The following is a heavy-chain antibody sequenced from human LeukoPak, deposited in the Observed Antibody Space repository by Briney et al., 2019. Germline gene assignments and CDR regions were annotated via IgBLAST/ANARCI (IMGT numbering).Heavy chain of an antibody. CDR1: GFTFSSYA. Sequence: EGSLRLSCAASGFTFSSYAMHWVRQAPGKGLEWVTVISYDGSNKYYADSVKGRFTISRDNSKNTLYLQMNSLRAEDTAVYYCARGYSNGWYIDYWGQGTLVTVSS. D-gene: IGHD6-19*01. CDR2: ISYDGSNK. J-gene: IGHJ4*02. CDR3: ARGYSNGWYIDY. V-gene: IGHV3-30-3*01.